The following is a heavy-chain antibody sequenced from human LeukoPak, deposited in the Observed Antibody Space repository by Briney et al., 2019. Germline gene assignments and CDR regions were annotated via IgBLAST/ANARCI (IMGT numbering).Heavy chain of an antibody. J-gene: IGHJ6*02. CDR3: AKVRAPTGYGMDV. CDR1: GFSFSNYG. D-gene: IGHD1-14*01. Sequence: PGGSLRLSCAASGFSFSNYGMHWVRQAPGKGLEWVAVISSDGHNKDYADSVKGRFTISRDNSKITLYLQMNSLRPEDTAMYYCAKVRAPTGYGMDVWGQGTTVTVSS. CDR2: ISSDGHNK. V-gene: IGHV3-30*18.